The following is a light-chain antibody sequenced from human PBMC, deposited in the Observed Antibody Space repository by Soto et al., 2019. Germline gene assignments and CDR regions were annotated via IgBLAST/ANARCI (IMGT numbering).Light chain of an antibody. CDR3: QQANSLPLT. V-gene: IGKV1-12*01. Sequence: DIQMTQSPSSVSASVGARVTITCRASQGISNWLSWYQQKPGKAPSLLIHAASSLQSGVPSRLNGSGYGTDFTLTISSLQPADFATYFCQQANSLPLTFGPGTKVHI. CDR1: QGISNW. J-gene: IGKJ3*01. CDR2: AAS.